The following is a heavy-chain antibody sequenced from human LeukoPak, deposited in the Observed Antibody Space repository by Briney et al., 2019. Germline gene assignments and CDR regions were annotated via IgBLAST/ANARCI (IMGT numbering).Heavy chain of an antibody. D-gene: IGHD2-15*01. V-gene: IGHV4-38-2*02. Sequence: PSETLSLTCTVSGYSISSGYYWGWIRQPPGKGLEWIGEINHSGSTNYNPSLKSRVTISVDTPKNQFSLKLSSVTAADTAVYYCARHRCSGGSCYPMNWFDPWGQGTLVTVSS. CDR3: ARHRCSGGSCYPMNWFDP. CDR2: INHSGST. CDR1: GYSISSGYY. J-gene: IGHJ5*02.